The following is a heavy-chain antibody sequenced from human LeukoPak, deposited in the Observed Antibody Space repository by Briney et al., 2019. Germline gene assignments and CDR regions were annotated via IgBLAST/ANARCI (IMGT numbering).Heavy chain of an antibody. D-gene: IGHD3-10*01. J-gene: IGHJ4*02. CDR1: EFTFVRYA. V-gene: IGHV3-66*02. Sequence: GGSLRLSCAASEFTFVRYAMNWVRQAPGKGLEWVSVIYSGGRTDYADSVKGRFTISRDSSKNTLYLQMNSLRAEDTAVYYCTRDVIRGINLGYWGQGTLVTVSS. CDR3: TRDVIRGINLGY. CDR2: IYSGGRT.